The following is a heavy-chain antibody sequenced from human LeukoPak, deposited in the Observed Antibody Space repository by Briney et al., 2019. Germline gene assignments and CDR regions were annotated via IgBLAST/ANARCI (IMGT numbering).Heavy chain of an antibody. CDR1: GFTFSSYE. V-gene: IGHV3-7*01. J-gene: IGHJ5*02. Sequence: PGGSLRLSCAVSGFTFSSYEMSWVRQAPGKGLEWVANIKQDGSEKYYVDSVKGRFTISRDNAKNALYLQINTLRVEDTAVYYCAREYSRSTQNWFDPWGQGTLVTVSS. D-gene: IGHD6-13*01. CDR3: AREYSRSTQNWFDP. CDR2: IKQDGSEK.